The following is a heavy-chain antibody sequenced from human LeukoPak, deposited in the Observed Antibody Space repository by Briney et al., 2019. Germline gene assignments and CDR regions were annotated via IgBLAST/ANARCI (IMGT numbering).Heavy chain of an antibody. CDR2: VYTGGST. D-gene: IGHD6-13*01. CDR3: ARGLAAAGLYFDY. J-gene: IGHJ4*02. CDR1: GFTVSSNY. Sequence: PGGSLRLSCAASGFTVSSNYMTWVRQAPGKGLEWVSVVYTGGSTYSADSVKGRFTISRDNSKNTLYLQMNSLRAEDTAVYYCARGLAAAGLYFDYWGQGTLVTVPS. V-gene: IGHV3-53*01.